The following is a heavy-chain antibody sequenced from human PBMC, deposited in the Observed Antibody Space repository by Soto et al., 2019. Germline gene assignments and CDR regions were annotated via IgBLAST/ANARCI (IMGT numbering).Heavy chain of an antibody. CDR2: IKTNIDGGRI. CDR1: EFKFSNGW. J-gene: IGHJ6*02. D-gene: IGHD3-10*01. Sequence: PGRSLRLSWEGSEFKFSNGWVTWVRQAQGKGLEWVGLIKTNIDGGRIDDAAPVKGRFTISRDDSKNTLYLQMNSLKTEDTGVYYCTTNSGTDFYYYGMEVWGLGTRVTVSS. CDR3: TTNSGTDFYYYGMEV. V-gene: IGHV3-15*01.